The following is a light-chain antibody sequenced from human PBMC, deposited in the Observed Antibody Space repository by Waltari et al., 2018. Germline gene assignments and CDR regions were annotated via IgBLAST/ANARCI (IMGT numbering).Light chain of an antibody. Sequence: QSALTQPASVSGSPGQSITISCTGTSSDVGSYNYASWYQQHPGKAPKLMIYEVSNRPSGVSNRFSGSKAGNTASLTISGLQAGDEADYYCSSDTTNTYVVFGGGTKLTVL. CDR1: SSDVGSYNY. CDR3: SSDTTNTYVV. J-gene: IGLJ2*01. V-gene: IGLV2-14*01. CDR2: EVS.